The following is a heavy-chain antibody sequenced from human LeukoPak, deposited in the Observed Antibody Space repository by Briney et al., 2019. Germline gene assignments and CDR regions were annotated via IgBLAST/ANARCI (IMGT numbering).Heavy chain of an antibody. Sequence: PGGSLRLSCAASGFSFSSYWMHWVRQAPGKGLVWVSRISSDGSIINYADSVKGRFTISRDNAKNTLYLESNSLRAEDTAVYYCARPAVAGLRAGGYDYWGQGTLVTVSS. J-gene: IGHJ4*02. V-gene: IGHV3-74*01. D-gene: IGHD6-19*01. CDR2: ISSDGSII. CDR1: GFSFSSYW. CDR3: ARPAVAGLRAGGYDY.